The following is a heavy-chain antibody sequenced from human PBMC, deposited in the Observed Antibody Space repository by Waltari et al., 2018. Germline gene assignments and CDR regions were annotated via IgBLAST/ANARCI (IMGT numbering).Heavy chain of an antibody. D-gene: IGHD5-18*01. CDR1: GGSIHSGYYY. Sequence: QVQLQESGPGLVKPSQTLSLPCSVSGGSIHSGYYYWTWIRQNPGKGLEWIGYIDYSGSTYYNPSLTSRVTISADTSKNQFSLSLTSVTAADAAVYYCARGVDTSITFDHWGQGTLVTVSS. CDR3: ARGVDTSITFDH. CDR2: IDYSGST. J-gene: IGHJ4*02. V-gene: IGHV4-31*03.